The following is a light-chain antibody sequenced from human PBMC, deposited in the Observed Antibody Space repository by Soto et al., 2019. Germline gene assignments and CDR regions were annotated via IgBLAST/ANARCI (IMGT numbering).Light chain of an antibody. CDR3: QQYNSYPWT. CDR1: QSISSW. CDR2: KAS. Sequence: DIQMTQSPSTLSASVGDRVTLTCRASQSISSWLAWYQQKPGKAPNLLIYKASSLESGVPARFSGSGSGTEFTLTISSLQPDDFATYYCQQYNSYPWTSGQGTKVEIK. V-gene: IGKV1-5*03. J-gene: IGKJ1*01.